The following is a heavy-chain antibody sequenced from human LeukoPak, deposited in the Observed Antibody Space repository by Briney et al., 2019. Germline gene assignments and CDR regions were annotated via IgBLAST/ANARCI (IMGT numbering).Heavy chain of an antibody. D-gene: IGHD3-10*01. V-gene: IGHV4-61*02. CDR2: IYTSGST. J-gene: IGHJ4*02. CDR3: ARDRPAQYGSGSYYYFDY. CDR1: GGSISSSSYY. Sequence: SETLSLTCTVSGGSISSSSYYWSWIRQPAGTGLEWIGRIYTSGSTNYNPSLKSRVTMSVDTSKNQFSLKLSSVTAADTAVYYCARDRPAQYGSGSYYYFDYWGQGTLVTVSS.